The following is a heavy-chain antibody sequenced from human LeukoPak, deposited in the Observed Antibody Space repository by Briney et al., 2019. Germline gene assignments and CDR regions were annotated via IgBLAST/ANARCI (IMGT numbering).Heavy chain of an antibody. D-gene: IGHD6-6*01. CDR1: GFTFDDYA. CDR3: ARDHYSSSSFGGGSHDY. CDR2: ISWNSGSI. V-gene: IGHV3-9*01. J-gene: IGHJ4*02. Sequence: GGSLRLSCAASGFTFDDYAMHWVRQAPGKGLEWVSGISWNSGSIGYADSVKGRFTISRDNAKNSLYLQMNSLRAEDTAVYYCARDHYSSSSFGGGSHDYWGQGTLVTVSS.